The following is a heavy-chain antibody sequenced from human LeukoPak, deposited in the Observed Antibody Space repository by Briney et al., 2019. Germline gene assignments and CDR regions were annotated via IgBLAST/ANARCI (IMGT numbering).Heavy chain of an antibody. V-gene: IGHV3-74*03. Sequence: VGALRLSCAASGFTFSTYWMHWVRQAPGKGRVWVARFSPEGSRTTYADSVKGRFTISRDNDRNTLYLQMNSLRVEDTAVYYCARDFDWFLFDYWGQGTLATVSS. J-gene: IGHJ4*02. CDR1: GFTFSTYW. CDR3: ARDFDWFLFDY. D-gene: IGHD3-9*01. CDR2: FSPEGSRT.